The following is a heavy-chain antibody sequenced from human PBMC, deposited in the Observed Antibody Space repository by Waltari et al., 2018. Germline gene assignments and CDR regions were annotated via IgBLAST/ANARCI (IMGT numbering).Heavy chain of an antibody. CDR3: ARGYSGYVLDY. CDR2: MNPNSGNT. V-gene: IGHV1-8*03. J-gene: IGHJ4*02. D-gene: IGHD5-12*01. CDR1: GYTFIRYD. Sequence: SGYTFIRYDLNWVRQAAGQGLEWMGWMNPNSGNTGYAQKFQGRVTITRNTSISTAYMELSSLRSEDTAVYYCARGYSGYVLDYWGQGTLVSVSS.